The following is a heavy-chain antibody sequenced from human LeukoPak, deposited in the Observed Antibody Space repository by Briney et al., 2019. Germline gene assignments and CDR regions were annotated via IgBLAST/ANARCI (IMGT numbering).Heavy chain of an antibody. D-gene: IGHD5-18*01. Sequence: GGSLRLSCAASGFTFSSYSMNWVRQAPGKGLEWVSYISSSSSTIYYADSVKGRFTISRDNAKNSLYLQMNSLRAEDTAVYYCARGQTSTDTAMAKWGQGTLVTVSS. CDR2: ISSSSSTI. J-gene: IGHJ4*02. CDR3: ARGQTSTDTAMAK. V-gene: IGHV3-48*04. CDR1: GFTFSSYS.